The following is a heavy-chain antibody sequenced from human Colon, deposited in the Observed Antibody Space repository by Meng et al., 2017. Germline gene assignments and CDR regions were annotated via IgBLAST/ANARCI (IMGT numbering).Heavy chain of an antibody. J-gene: IGHJ4*02. D-gene: IGHD3-22*01. V-gene: IGHV4-61*02. CDR1: GGSISSGSYY. Sequence: LRLSCTASGGSISSGSYYWSWIRQPAGKGLEWIGRIYTSGSTNYNPSLKSRVTISVDTSKNQFSLKLSSVTAADTAVYYCARENKEYYYDSSGYPDYWGQGTLVTVSS. CDR2: IYTSGST. CDR3: ARENKEYYYDSSGYPDY.